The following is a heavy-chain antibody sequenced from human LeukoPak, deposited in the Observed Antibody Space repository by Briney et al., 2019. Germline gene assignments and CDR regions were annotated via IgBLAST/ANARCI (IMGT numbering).Heavy chain of an antibody. V-gene: IGHV3-21*01. CDR3: TKDDGNNYGCLDY. CDR1: GFTFSSYS. Sequence: GGSLRLSCAASGFTFSSYSMNWVRQAPEKGLEWVSSISSSTSYIYYADSVKGRFTISRDNAKNSLFLQINSLRAEDTAVYYCTKDDGNNYGCLDYWGQGTLVTVSS. J-gene: IGHJ4*02. D-gene: IGHD5-18*01. CDR2: ISSSTSYI.